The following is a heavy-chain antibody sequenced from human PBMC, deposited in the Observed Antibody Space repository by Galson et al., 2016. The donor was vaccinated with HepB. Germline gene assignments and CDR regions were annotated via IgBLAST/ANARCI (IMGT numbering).Heavy chain of an antibody. CDR1: GFTFSSYE. V-gene: IGHV3-48*03. Sequence: SLRLSCAASGFTFSSYEMNWVRQAPGKGLEWVSYISSSGSTIYYADSVKGRFTISRDNAKNSLYLQMNSLRAEDTAVYYCARGYGPLSIGAAGTVCGCWGQGTLVTVSS. J-gene: IGHJ4*02. CDR2: ISSSGSTI. CDR3: ARGYGPLSIGAAGTVCGC. D-gene: IGHD6-13*01.